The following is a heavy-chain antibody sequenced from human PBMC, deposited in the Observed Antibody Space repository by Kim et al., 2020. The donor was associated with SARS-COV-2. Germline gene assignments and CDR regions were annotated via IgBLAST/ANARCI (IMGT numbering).Heavy chain of an antibody. D-gene: IGHD1-26*01. CDR1: GGSISSSSYY. V-gene: IGHV4-39*01. CDR3: ARVLGKARLLGYYYYG. J-gene: IGHJ6*01. Sequence: SETLSLTCTVSGGSISSSSYYWGWIRQPPGEGLEWIGSIYYSGSTYYNPSLKSRVTISVDTSKNQFSLKLSSVTAADTAVYYCARVLGKARLLGYYYYG. CDR2: IYYSGST.